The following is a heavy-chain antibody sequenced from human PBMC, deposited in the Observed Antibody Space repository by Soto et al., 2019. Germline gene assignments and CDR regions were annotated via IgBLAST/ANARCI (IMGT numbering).Heavy chain of an antibody. V-gene: IGHV1-69*13. CDR3: ARDGGSSYFGMDV. J-gene: IGHJ6*02. Sequence: SVKVSCKASGYTFTSYDINWVRQATGQGLEWMGGIIPIFGTANYAQKFQGRVTITADESTSTAYMELSSLRSEDTAVYYCARDGGSSYFGMDVWGQGTTVTVSS. D-gene: IGHD6-13*01. CDR2: IIPIFGTA. CDR1: GYTFTSYD.